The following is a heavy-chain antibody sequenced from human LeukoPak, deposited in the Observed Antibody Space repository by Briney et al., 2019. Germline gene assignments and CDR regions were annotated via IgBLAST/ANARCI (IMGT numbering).Heavy chain of an antibody. CDR1: GFTFDDYA. J-gene: IGHJ4*02. D-gene: IGHD3-22*01. V-gene: IGHV3-9*03. Sequence: GGSLRLSCAASGFTFDDYAMHWVWEAPGKGLEWVSGISWNSGSIGYADSVKGRFTISRDNAKNSLYLQMNGLRTEDMAFYYCAKGYYDSSGYYFFDHWGQGTLVTVSS. CDR2: ISWNSGSI. CDR3: AKGYYDSSGYYFFDH.